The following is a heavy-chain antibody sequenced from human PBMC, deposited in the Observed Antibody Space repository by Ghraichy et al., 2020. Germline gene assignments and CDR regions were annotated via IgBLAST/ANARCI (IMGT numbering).Heavy chain of an antibody. CDR1: GGSISSGSYY. D-gene: IGHD6-19*01. CDR3: ARDRDSSGWYGGYYFDY. Sequence: SETLSLTCTVSGGSISSGSYYWSWIRQPAGKGLEWIGRIYTSGSTNYNPSLKSRVTISVDTSKNQFSLKLSSVTAADTAVYYCARDRDSSGWYGGYYFDYWGQGTLVTVSS. CDR2: IYTSGST. V-gene: IGHV4-61*02. J-gene: IGHJ4*02.